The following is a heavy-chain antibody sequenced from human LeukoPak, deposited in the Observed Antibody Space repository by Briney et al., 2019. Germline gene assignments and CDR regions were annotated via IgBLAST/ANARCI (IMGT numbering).Heavy chain of an antibody. CDR3: ARGLNGALVAFDI. Sequence: SETLSLTCTVSGGSISSYYWSWIRQPPGKGLEWIGYIYYSGSTNYNPSLKSRVTISVDTSKNQFSLKLSSVTAADTAVYYCARGLNGALVAFDIWGQGTMVTVSS. D-gene: IGHD3-10*01. V-gene: IGHV4-59*12. CDR1: GGSISSYY. CDR2: IYYSGST. J-gene: IGHJ3*02.